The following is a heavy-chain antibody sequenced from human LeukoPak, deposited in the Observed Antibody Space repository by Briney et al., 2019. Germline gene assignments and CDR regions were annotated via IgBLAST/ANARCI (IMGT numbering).Heavy chain of an antibody. J-gene: IGHJ4*02. Sequence: SVKVSCKASGGTFSSYAINWVRQAPGQGLEWMGGIIPIFGTANYAQKFQDRVTITADESTSTANMELSSLRSEDTAIYYCASRLYCSNTRCRNFPFAYWGQGTLVTVSS. CDR3: ASRLYCSNTRCRNFPFAY. D-gene: IGHD2-2*01. V-gene: IGHV1-69*01. CDR1: GGTFSSYA. CDR2: IIPIFGTA.